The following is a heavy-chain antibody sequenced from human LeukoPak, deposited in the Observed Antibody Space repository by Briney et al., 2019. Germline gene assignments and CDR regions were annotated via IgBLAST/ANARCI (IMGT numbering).Heavy chain of an antibody. D-gene: IGHD6-13*01. CDR2: IYYSGNT. CDR3: ARRIHGSSHVDC. V-gene: IGHV4-39*01. J-gene: IGHJ4*02. CDR1: GGPISSNSHS. Sequence: SETLSLTCTVSGGPISSNSHSWVWIHQPPGKGLEWIANIYYSGNTNYNPSLESRVTISVDASENQFSLKLNSVTAADTAVYYCARRIHGSSHVDCWGQGTLVTVSS.